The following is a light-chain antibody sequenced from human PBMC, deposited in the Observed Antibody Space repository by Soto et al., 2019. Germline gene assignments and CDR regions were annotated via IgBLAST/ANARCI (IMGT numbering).Light chain of an antibody. CDR2: DVS. V-gene: IGLV2-14*01. CDR1: SSDVGGYNY. J-gene: IGLJ1*01. CDR3: SSYTSSSTPYV. Sequence: QSALTQPASVSGSPGQSITISCTGTSSDVGGYNYVSWYQQHPGKASKLMIYDVSNRPSGVSNRFSGSKSGNTASLTISGLQAKDEADYYCSSYTSSSTPYVFGTGTKVTVL.